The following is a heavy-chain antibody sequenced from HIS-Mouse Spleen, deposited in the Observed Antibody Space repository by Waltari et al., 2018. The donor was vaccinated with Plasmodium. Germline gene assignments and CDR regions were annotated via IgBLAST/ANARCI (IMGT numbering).Heavy chain of an antibody. V-gene: IGHV3-7*01. J-gene: IGHJ2*01. Sequence: EVQLVESGGGLVQPGGSLRLSCAASGFTFSSYWMSWVRKAPGKGLEWVANRKQDGSEKYYVDAGKGRFTISRDNAKNSLYLQMNSLRAEDTAVYYCASSWYWYFDRWGRGTLVTVSS. CDR1: GFTFSSYW. D-gene: IGHD6-13*01. CDR3: ASSWYWYFDR. CDR2: RKQDGSEK.